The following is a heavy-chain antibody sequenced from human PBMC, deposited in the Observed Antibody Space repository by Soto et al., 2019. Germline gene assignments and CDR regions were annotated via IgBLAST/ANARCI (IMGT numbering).Heavy chain of an antibody. V-gene: IGHV1-69*06. D-gene: IGHD3-10*01. CDR1: GGTFSSYA. CDR3: ASGVDPYYYYGMDV. CDR2: IIPIFGTA. Sequence: SVKVSCKASGGTFSSYAISWVRQAPGQGLEWMGGIIPIFGTANYAQKFQGRVTITADKSTSTAYMELSSLRSEDTAVYYCASGVDPYYYYGMDVWGQGTTVTVSS. J-gene: IGHJ6*02.